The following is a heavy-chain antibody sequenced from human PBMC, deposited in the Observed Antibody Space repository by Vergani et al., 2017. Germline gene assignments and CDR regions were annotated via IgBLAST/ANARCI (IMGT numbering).Heavy chain of an antibody. CDR2: IYYSGST. D-gene: IGHD3-10*01. CDR1: GGSISSSSYY. V-gene: IGHV4-39*01. J-gene: IGHJ6*02. CDR3: ASGRGSGGFFPSSYLCGMDV. Sequence: QLQLQESGPGLVKPSETLSLTCTFSGGSISSSSYYWGWIRQPPGKGLEWIGSIYYSGSTYYNPSLKSRVTISVDTSKNQFSLKLSSVTAADTAVYYCASGRGSGGFFPSSYLCGMDVWGHGTTVTVSS.